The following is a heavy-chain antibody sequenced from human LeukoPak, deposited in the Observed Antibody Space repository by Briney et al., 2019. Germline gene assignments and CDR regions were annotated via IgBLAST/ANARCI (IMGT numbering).Heavy chain of an antibody. V-gene: IGHV4-39*07. Sequence: SETLSLTCTVSGGSISSSSYYWGWIRQPPGKGLEWIGRIYYSGSTYYNPSLKSRVTISVDTSKNQFSLKLSSVTAADTAVYYCARDVDNYYDSSGYSGWFDPWGQGTLVTVSS. CDR1: GGSISSSSYY. CDR3: ARDVDNYYDSSGYSGWFDP. J-gene: IGHJ5*02. CDR2: IYYSGST. D-gene: IGHD3-22*01.